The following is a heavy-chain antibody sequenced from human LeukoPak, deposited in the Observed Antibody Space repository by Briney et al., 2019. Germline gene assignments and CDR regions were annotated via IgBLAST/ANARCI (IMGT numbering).Heavy chain of an antibody. D-gene: IGHD1-26*01. CDR3: ARGRVAASNYYFDC. J-gene: IGHJ4*02. Sequence: PGGSLRLSCAASGFTFSSYEMNWVRQAPGKGLEWVSYISSSVSTIYYADSVKGRFTISRDNAKNTLYLQMNSLRVEDTAVYYCARGRVAASNYYFDCWGQGTLVTVSS. CDR2: ISSSVSTI. V-gene: IGHV3-48*03. CDR1: GFTFSSYE.